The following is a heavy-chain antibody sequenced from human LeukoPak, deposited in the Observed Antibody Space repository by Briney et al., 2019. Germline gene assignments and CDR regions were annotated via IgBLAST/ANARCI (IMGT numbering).Heavy chain of an antibody. D-gene: IGHD3-22*01. CDR3: ASGHDSSAPNAFDI. Sequence: GESLKISCKGSGYRFTSYWIGWVRHMPGKGLEWMGITYPGDSDTRYSPSFQGQVTISADQSLSTAYLQWSSLKASDTAMYYCASGHDSSAPNAFDIWGQGTMVTVSS. V-gene: IGHV5-51*01. CDR2: TYPGDSDT. J-gene: IGHJ3*02. CDR1: GYRFTSYW.